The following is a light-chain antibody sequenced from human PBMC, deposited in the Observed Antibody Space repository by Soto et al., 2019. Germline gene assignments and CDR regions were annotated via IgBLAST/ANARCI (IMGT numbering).Light chain of an antibody. CDR3: QQFNTSPWT. V-gene: IGKV1-5*03. Sequence: DIQMTPSPSTLSASEVYRVTISCRASQSVSIWLAWYQQKPGRAPKLLIYKSSILESGVPSRFSGSGSGTEFTLTISSLQPDDFATYYCQQFNTSPWTCGQGTKGDIK. J-gene: IGKJ1*01. CDR1: QSVSIW. CDR2: KSS.